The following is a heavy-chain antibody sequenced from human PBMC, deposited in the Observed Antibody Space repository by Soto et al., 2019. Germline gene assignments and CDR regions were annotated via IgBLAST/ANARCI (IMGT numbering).Heavy chain of an antibody. V-gene: IGHV5-51*01. CDR1: GYIFIDYW. Sequence: GESLKISCKASGYIFIDYWIGWVRQMPGKGLEWMGIVYPRDSDTRYSPSFQGQVTISADRSTGTAFLQWRSLKASDTAMYYCARHYQASSPGGMDVWGQGTTVTVSS. J-gene: IGHJ6*02. CDR3: ARHYQASSPGGMDV. D-gene: IGHD6-13*01. CDR2: VYPRDSDT.